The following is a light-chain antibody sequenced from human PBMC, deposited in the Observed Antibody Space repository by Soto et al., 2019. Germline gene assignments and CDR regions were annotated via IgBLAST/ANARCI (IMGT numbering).Light chain of an antibody. V-gene: IGLV2-14*01. CDR3: SSYKTRNTGV. J-gene: IGLJ1*01. CDR2: EVN. Sequence: QSALTQPASVSGSPGQSITISCTGTSSDVGGYNYVSWYQQHPGKAPKLIIYEVNNRPSGVSNRFSGSKSGKTASLTISGLQAEEGVDYYGSSYKTRNTGVFGTGTKLTAL. CDR1: SSDVGGYNY.